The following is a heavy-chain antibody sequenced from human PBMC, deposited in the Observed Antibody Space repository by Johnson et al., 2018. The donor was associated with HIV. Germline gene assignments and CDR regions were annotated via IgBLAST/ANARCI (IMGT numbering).Heavy chain of an antibody. CDR1: GFAVSSNY. J-gene: IGHJ3*02. CDR2: IKQDGSEK. V-gene: IGHV3-7*05. Sequence: VQLVESGGGLIQPGGSLRLSCAASGFAVSSNYMSWVRQAPGKGLEWVANIKQDGSEKYYVDSVKGRFTISRDNAKNSLYLQMNSLRAEDTALYYCAKDMAARTFDAFDIWGQGTMVTVSS. D-gene: IGHD6-6*01. CDR3: AKDMAARTFDAFDI.